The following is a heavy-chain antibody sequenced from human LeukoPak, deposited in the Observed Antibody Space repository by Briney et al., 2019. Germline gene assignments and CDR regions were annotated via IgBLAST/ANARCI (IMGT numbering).Heavy chain of an antibody. CDR3: ARDLSAATEYPNYFDY. V-gene: IGHV1-46*01. CDR1: GYTFTSYY. D-gene: IGHD2-2*02. Sequence: EASVKVSCKASGYTFTSYYMHWVRQAPGQGLEWMGIINPSGGSTSYAQKFQGRVTMTRDMSTSTVYMELSSLRSEDTAVYYCARDLSAATEYPNYFDYWGQGTLVTVSS. J-gene: IGHJ4*02. CDR2: INPSGGST.